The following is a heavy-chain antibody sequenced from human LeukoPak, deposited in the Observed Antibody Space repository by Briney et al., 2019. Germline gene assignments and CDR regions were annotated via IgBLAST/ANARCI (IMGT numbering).Heavy chain of an antibody. CDR3: TRGGPYRYCSSASCFSDF. J-gene: IGHJ4*02. CDR2: IDWNGGTT. D-gene: IGHD2-15*01. V-gene: IGHV3-20*04. Sequence: GGSLRLSCAASGFTFDDYGMSWVRQAPGQGLEWVSVIDWNGGTTGYADSVKGRFTISRDNAKNSLYLQMNSLRVDDSALYYCTRGGPYRYCSSASCFSDFWGQGTLVTVSS. CDR1: GFTFDDYG.